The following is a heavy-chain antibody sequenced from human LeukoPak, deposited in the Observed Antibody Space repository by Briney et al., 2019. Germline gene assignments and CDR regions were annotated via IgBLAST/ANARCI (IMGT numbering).Heavy chain of an antibody. Sequence: SETLSLTCTVSGGSISSYYWSWIRQPPGKGLGWIGYIYYSGSTNYNPSLKSRVTISVDTSKNQFSLKLSSVTAADTAVYYCARVATVEFDPWGQGTLVTVSS. J-gene: IGHJ5*02. CDR1: GGSISSYY. D-gene: IGHD4-17*01. V-gene: IGHV4-59*01. CDR2: IYYSGST. CDR3: ARVATVEFDP.